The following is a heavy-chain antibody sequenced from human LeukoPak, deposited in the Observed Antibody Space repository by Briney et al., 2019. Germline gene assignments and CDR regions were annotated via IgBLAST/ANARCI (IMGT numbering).Heavy chain of an antibody. CDR2: ISHSNHYI. CDR1: GFTFSTYT. V-gene: IGHV3-21*01. J-gene: IGHJ4*02. CDR3: ARDSGGYHLLKVFDY. D-gene: IGHD2-2*01. Sequence: GGSLRLSCAASGFTFSTYTMNWVRQAPGKGLEWVSSISHSNHYIYYADSVKGRFTISRDNAKNSLSLQMNSLRAEDTAVYCCARDSGGYHLLKVFDYWGLGTLVTVSS.